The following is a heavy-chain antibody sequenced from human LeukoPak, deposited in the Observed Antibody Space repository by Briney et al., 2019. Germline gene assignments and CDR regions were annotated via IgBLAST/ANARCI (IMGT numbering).Heavy chain of an antibody. CDR3: ARLVVTAIRSYYGMDV. V-gene: IGHV1-18*01. J-gene: IGHJ6*02. D-gene: IGHD2-21*02. Sequence: ASVKVSCKASGYTFTSYGISWVRQAPGQGLEWMGWTSAYNGNTNYAQKLQGRVTMTTDTSTSTAYMELRSLRSDDTAVYYCARLVVTAIRSYYGMDVWGQGTTVTVSS. CDR1: GYTFTSYG. CDR2: TSAYNGNT.